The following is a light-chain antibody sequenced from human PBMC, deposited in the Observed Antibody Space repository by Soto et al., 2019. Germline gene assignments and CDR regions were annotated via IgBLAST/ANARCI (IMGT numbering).Light chain of an antibody. J-gene: IGLJ1*01. CDR1: SSDVGSYNL. Sequence: QSALTQPASVSGSPGRSITISCTGTSSDVGSYNLVSWYQQHPGKAPKLMIYEGSKRPSGVSNRFSGSKSGNTASLTISGLQAEDEADYYCCSYAGSSPVFGTGTKLTVL. CDR3: CSYAGSSPV. V-gene: IGLV2-23*03. CDR2: EGS.